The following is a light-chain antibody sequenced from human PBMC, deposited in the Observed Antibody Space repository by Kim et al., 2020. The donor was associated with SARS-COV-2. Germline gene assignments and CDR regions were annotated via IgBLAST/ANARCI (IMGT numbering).Light chain of an antibody. CDR1: KLGDKY. Sequence: VSPGQTATLTCSGDKLGDKYACWYQQKPGQSPVLVIYQDTKRPSGIPERFSGSNSGNTATLTISGTQAMDEADYYCQAWDSSTAVFGGGTKLTVL. CDR3: QAWDSSTAV. J-gene: IGLJ2*01. V-gene: IGLV3-1*01. CDR2: QDT.